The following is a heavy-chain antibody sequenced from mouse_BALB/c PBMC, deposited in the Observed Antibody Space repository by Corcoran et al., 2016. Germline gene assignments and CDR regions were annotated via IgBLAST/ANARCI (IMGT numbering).Heavy chain of an antibody. D-gene: IGHD2-5*01. CDR1: GFNIKDTY. V-gene: IGHV14-3*02. Sequence: EVQLQQSGAELVKPGASVKLSCTASGFNIKDTYMHWVKQRPEQGLEWIGRIDPANGNTKYDPKFQGKATITADTSSNTAYLQLSSLTSEDTAVYYCARKSNSENAMDYWGQGTSVTVSS. CDR2: IDPANGNT. CDR3: ARKSNSENAMDY. J-gene: IGHJ4*01.